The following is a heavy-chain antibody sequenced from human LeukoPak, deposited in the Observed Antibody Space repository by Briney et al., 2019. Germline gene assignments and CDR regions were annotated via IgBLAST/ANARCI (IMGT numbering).Heavy chain of an antibody. CDR2: VYYSGNA. V-gene: IGHV4-39*07. D-gene: IGHD1-26*01. CDR3: AREVRGSYSIDY. J-gene: IGHJ4*02. Sequence: PSGTLSLTCTVSGGSISTSTYYWGWIRQPPGEGLEWIGSVYYSGNAYYTPSLKSRVTISVDTSKNQFSLKLTSMTAADTAVYYCAREVRGSYSIDYWGQGTLVTVSS. CDR1: GGSISTSTYY.